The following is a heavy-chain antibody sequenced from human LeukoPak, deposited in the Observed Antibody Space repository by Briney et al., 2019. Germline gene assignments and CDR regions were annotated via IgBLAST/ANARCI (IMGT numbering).Heavy chain of an antibody. CDR1: GFTFSSYG. CDR3: ARLAYYYGMDV. V-gene: IGHV3-33*01. Sequence: GGSLRLSCAASGFTFSSYGMHWVRQAPGKGLEWVAVIWYDGSNKYYADSVKGRFTISRDNSKNTLYLQMNSLRAEDTAVYYCARLAYYYGMDVWGQGTTVTVSS. CDR2: IWYDGSNK. J-gene: IGHJ6*02.